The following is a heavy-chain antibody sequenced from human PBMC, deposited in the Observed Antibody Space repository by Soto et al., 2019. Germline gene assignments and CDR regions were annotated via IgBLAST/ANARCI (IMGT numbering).Heavy chain of an antibody. CDR1: GGTLSSYA. D-gene: IGHD6-13*01. Sequence: GASVKVSCKASGGTLSSYAISWVRQAHGQGLEWMGGIIPIFGTANYAQKFQGRVTITADESTSTAYMELSSLRSEDTAVYYCARPLGIAAAGTLPSHYGMDVWGQGTTVTVSS. J-gene: IGHJ6*02. CDR3: ARPLGIAAAGTLPSHYGMDV. V-gene: IGHV1-69*13. CDR2: IIPIFGTA.